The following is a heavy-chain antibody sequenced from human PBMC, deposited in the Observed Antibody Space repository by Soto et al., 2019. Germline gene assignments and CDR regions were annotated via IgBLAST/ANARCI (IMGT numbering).Heavy chain of an antibody. CDR1: GFTFSSYS. Sequence: KPGGSLRLSCAASGFTFSSYSMNWVRQAPGKGLEWVSSISSSSSYIYYADSVKGRFTISRDNAKNSLYLQMNSLRAEDTAVYYCARSGGYCSSTSCGPAFDYWGQGTLVTVSS. J-gene: IGHJ4*02. D-gene: IGHD2-2*01. CDR3: ARSGGYCSSTSCGPAFDY. CDR2: ISSSSSYI. V-gene: IGHV3-21*01.